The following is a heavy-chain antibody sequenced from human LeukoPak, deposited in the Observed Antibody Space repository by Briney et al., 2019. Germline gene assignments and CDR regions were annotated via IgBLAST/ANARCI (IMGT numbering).Heavy chain of an antibody. Sequence: GGSLRLSCAASGFTFSSYSMNWVRQAPGKGLEWVSYISSSSSTIYYADSVKGRFTISGDNAKNSLYLQMNSLRAEDTAVYYCARSGRGPNYYDSSGSFDYWGQGTLVTVSS. D-gene: IGHD3-22*01. V-gene: IGHV3-48*01. CDR3: ARSGRGPNYYDSSGSFDY. CDR1: GFTFSSYS. J-gene: IGHJ4*02. CDR2: ISSSSSTI.